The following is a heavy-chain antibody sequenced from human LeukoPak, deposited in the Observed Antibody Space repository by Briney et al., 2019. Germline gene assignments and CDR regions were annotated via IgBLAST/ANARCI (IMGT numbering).Heavy chain of an antibody. J-gene: IGHJ6*02. CDR2: ITSSRTYI. Sequence: GGSLRLSCAASAFTFTSYTMNWVRQAPGKGLEWVSAITSSRTYIYYAESVRGRFTVSRDNAKNSVYLQMNSLRVEDTGVYYCARDPTPRYCSGGSCYTHYGMDVWGQGTTVTVSS. V-gene: IGHV3-21*06. CDR3: ARDPTPRYCSGGSCYTHYGMDV. D-gene: IGHD2-15*01. CDR1: AFTFTSYT.